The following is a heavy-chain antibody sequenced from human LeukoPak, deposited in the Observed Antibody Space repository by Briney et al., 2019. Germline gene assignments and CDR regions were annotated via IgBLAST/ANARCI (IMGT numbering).Heavy chain of an antibody. CDR3: AKDLSYYGSGSYYKPSFDY. V-gene: IGHV3-23*01. J-gene: IGHJ4*02. CDR1: GFTFSSYA. CDR2: ISGRGDSA. D-gene: IGHD3-10*01. Sequence: GGSLRLSCAASGFTFSSYAMSWVRQAPGKGLEWVSAISGRGDSAYYPDSVRGRFTISRDNSKNTLYLQVFSLRAEDTAVYYCAKDLSYYGSGSYYKPSFDYWGQGTLVTVSS.